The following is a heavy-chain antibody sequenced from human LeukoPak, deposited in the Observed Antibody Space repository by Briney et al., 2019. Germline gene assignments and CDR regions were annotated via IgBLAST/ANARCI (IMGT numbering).Heavy chain of an antibody. J-gene: IGHJ4*02. CDR3: ASDIVVVPAARRRTTFDY. V-gene: IGHV3-30*01. D-gene: IGHD2-2*01. Sequence: GGSLRLSCAASGFTFSSYAMHWVRQAPGKGLEWVAVISYDGSNKYYAVSVKGRFTISRDNSKNTLYLQMNSLRAEDTAVYYCASDIVVVPAARRRTTFDYWGQGTLVTVSS. CDR1: GFTFSSYA. CDR2: ISYDGSNK.